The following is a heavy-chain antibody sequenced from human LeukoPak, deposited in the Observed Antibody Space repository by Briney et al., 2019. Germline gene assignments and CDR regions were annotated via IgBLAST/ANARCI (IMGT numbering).Heavy chain of an antibody. J-gene: IGHJ4*02. V-gene: IGHV3-48*03. CDR1: GFTFRSYE. CDR2: ISSSGSTI. D-gene: IGHD1-26*01. CDR3: ATKISGSYYEYIDY. Sequence: GGSLRLSCAASGFTFRSYEMNWVRQAPGKGLEWLSYISSSGSTIYYADSLKGRFTNSRDNAKNSLYLQMNSLRAEDTAAYYCATKISGSYYEYIDYWGQGTLVTVSS.